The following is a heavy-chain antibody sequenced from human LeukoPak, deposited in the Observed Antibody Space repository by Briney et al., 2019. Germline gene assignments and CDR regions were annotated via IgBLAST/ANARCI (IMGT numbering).Heavy chain of an antibody. CDR3: ARGLISATLLFEY. CDR1: GGSISGYY. J-gene: IGHJ4*02. Sequence: PSETLSLTCTVSGGSISGYYWSWIRQPPGKGLEWIGYVCDSGSTNCNPSVKSRFAMSVDTSKNQLSLKVNSVTAADTAVYYCARGLISATLLFEYWGQGTLVTVSS. D-gene: IGHD3-3*01. CDR2: VCDSGST. V-gene: IGHV4-59*01.